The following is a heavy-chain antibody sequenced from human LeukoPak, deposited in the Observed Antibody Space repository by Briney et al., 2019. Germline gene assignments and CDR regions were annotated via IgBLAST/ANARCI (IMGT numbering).Heavy chain of an antibody. Sequence: SETLSLTCTVSGCSISNGGYYWSWIRQHPGKGLEWIGYIYYSGSTYYNPFLKSRVTISVDTSKNQFSLKLSSVTAADTAVYYCASSDPGSYYYYMDVWGKGTTVTVSS. V-gene: IGHV4-31*03. D-gene: IGHD2-21*02. CDR2: IYYSGST. CDR1: GCSISNGGYY. J-gene: IGHJ6*03. CDR3: ASSDPGSYYYYMDV.